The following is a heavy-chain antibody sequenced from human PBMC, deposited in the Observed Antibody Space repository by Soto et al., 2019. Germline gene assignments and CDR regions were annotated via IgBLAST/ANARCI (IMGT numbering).Heavy chain of an antibody. CDR3: TRTLRWFDP. J-gene: IGHJ5*02. Sequence: QVQLVQSGAEVKKPGASVKVSCKASGYTFTSYDINWVRQATGQGLEWMGWMNPNSGNTGYAQKFQGRVTMSRYTSISTANMELSSLVSQLTALYNCTRTLRWFDPWGQGTLVTVSS. CDR2: MNPNSGNT. CDR1: GYTFTSYD. V-gene: IGHV1-8*01.